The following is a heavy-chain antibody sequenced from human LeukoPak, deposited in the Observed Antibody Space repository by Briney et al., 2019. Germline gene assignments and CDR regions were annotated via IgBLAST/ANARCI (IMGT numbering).Heavy chain of an antibody. CDR2: ISYDGSNK. J-gene: IGHJ4*02. V-gene: IGHV3-30*04. CDR1: GFTFSSYA. D-gene: IGHD3-9*01. Sequence: GRSLRLSCAASGFTFSSYAMHWVRQAPGKGLELVAVISYDGSNKYYADFVKGRFTISRDNSKNTLYLQMNSLRAEDTAVYYCARPQSDYDILTGCEDWGQGTLVTVSS. CDR3: ARPQSDYDILTGCED.